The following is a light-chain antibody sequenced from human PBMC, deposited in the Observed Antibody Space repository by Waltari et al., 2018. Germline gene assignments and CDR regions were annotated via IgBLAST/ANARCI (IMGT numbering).Light chain of an antibody. CDR1: QSIRDW. CDR2: KAS. J-gene: IGKJ4*01. Sequence: DIQMSQSPSTLSASKGDRVTITCRASQSIRDWLSWFQQKPGQAPKLLIYKASSLDSGVRSRFSGSGSDTEFTLTISSLQPDEFATYYCQQYHAYPLTFGGGTKVEI. V-gene: IGKV1-5*03. CDR3: QQYHAYPLT.